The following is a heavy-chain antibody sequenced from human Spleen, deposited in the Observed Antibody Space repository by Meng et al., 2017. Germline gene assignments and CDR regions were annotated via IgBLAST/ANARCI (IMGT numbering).Heavy chain of an antibody. CDR2: INHSGST. CDR1: GGSFSDYY. V-gene: IGHV4-34*01. D-gene: IGHD4-11*01. CDR3: ARGPTTMAHDFDY. Sequence: QVQLQQWVAGLLKPSEALSLTCVVYGGSFSDYYWSWIRQPPGKGLEWIGEINHSGSTNYNPSLESRATISVDTSQNNPSLKLSSVTAADSAVYYCARGPTTMAHDFDYWGQGTLVTVSS. J-gene: IGHJ4*02.